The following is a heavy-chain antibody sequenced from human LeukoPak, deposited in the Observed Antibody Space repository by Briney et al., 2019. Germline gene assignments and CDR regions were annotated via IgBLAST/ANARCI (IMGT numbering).Heavy chain of an antibody. CDR3: ARDPTRIAADGTGFDY. D-gene: IGHD6-13*01. V-gene: IGHV3-21*01. CDR1: GFTFSSYS. Sequence: GGSLRLSCAASGFTFSSYSMNWVRQAPGKGLEWVSSISSSSSYIYYADSVKGRFTISRDNAKNSLYLQMNSLRAEDTAVYYCARDPTRIAADGTGFDYWGQGTLVTVSS. CDR2: ISSSSSYI. J-gene: IGHJ4*02.